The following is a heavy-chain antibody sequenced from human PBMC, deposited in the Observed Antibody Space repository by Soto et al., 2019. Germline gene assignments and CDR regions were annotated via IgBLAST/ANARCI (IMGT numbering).Heavy chain of an antibody. J-gene: IGHJ4*02. V-gene: IGHV3-23*01. CDR2: MSGTGGST. Sequence: EVQLLESGGGLVQPGRSLRLSCAASGFTFSSYAMNWVRQAPGKGLEWVSAMSGTGGSTYYADSVKGRFTISRDNSKNTLYLQMNSLRVEDTAVFCCAKAGFSSGWSLSYCDYWGQGTLVTVSS. CDR1: GFTFSSYA. D-gene: IGHD6-19*01. CDR3: AKAGFSSGWSLSYCDY.